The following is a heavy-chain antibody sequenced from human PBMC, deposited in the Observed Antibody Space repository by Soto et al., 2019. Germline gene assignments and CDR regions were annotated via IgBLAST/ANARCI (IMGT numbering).Heavy chain of an antibody. J-gene: IGHJ3*02. CDR1: GYTFSKLS. Sequence: GASVKVSSKASGYTFSKLSIHWVRQTPGQGLEWMGGINAHYGQTKYAQKFQGRVTMTADTSTSTAYMELSSLRSDDTAVYYCARGTMVRAFDIWGQGTMVTVSS. D-gene: IGHD3-10*01. CDR3: ARGTMVRAFDI. CDR2: INAHYGQT. V-gene: IGHV1-18*01.